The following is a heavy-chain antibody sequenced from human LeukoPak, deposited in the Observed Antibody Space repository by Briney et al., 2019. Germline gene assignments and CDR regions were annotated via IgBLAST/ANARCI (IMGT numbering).Heavy chain of an antibody. D-gene: IGHD3-22*01. V-gene: IGHV3-23*01. CDR1: GFTFATYA. Sequence: PGGSLRLSCAASGFTFATYAMSWFRQAPGKGLEWVSTLSDSGGDTYYADSVKGRFTISRDNSKNTLYLQMNSLRAEDTAVYFCAKRGVVIRVILVGFHKEAYYDSWGQGALVTVSS. CDR3: AKRGVVIRVILVGFHKEAYYDS. CDR2: LSDSGGDT. J-gene: IGHJ4*02.